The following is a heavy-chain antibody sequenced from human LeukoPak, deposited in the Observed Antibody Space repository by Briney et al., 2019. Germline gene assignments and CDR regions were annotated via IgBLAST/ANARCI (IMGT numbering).Heavy chain of an antibody. CDR3: ATNPGYSYGSLDY. D-gene: IGHD5-18*01. CDR2: IIPILGIA. Sequence: SVKVSCKASGGTFSSYAISWVRQAPGQGLEWMGRIIPILGIANYAQKFQGRVTITADKSTSTAYMELSSLRSEDTAVYYCATNPGYSYGSLDYWGQGTLVTVSS. CDR1: GGTFSSYA. J-gene: IGHJ4*02. V-gene: IGHV1-69*04.